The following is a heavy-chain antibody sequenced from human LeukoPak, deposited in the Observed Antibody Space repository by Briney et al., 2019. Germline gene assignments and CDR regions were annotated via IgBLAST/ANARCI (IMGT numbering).Heavy chain of an antibody. CDR2: INHSGST. D-gene: IGHD6-19*01. J-gene: IGHJ4*02. CDR3: ARHEDYSSGCDY. CDR1: GGSFSGYY. Sequence: PSETLSLTCAVYGGSFSGYYWSWIRQPPEKGLEWIGEINHSGSTNYNPSLKSRVTISVDTSKNQFSLDLSSLTAADTAVYYCARHEDYSSGCDYWGQGTLVTVSS. V-gene: IGHV4-34*01.